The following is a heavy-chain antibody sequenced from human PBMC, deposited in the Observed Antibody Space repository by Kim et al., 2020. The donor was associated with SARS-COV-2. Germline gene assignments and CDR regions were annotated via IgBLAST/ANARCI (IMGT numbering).Heavy chain of an antibody. D-gene: IGHD3-16*01. V-gene: IGHV5-10-1*01. CDR2: IDPSDSYT. J-gene: IGHJ4*02. CDR1: GYSFTSYW. CDR3: ARRGGGWGMTYYFDY. Sequence: GESLKISCKGSGYSFTSYWISWVRQMPGKGLEWMGRIDPSDSYTNYSPSFQGHVTISADKSISTAYLQWSSLKASDTAMYYCARRGGGWGMTYYFDYWGQGTLVTVSS.